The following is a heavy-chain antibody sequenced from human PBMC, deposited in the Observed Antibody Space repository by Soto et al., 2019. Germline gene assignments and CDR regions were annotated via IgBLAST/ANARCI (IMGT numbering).Heavy chain of an antibody. J-gene: IGHJ4*02. D-gene: IGHD6-19*01. CDR2: ISGSGGST. CDR3: AKSMVTLYSSGWEPFDY. Sequence: PGGSLRLSCAASGFTFSSYAMSWVRQAPGKGLEWVSAISGSGGSTYYADSVKGRLTISRDNSKNTLYLQMNSLRAEDTAVYYCAKSMVTLYSSGWEPFDYWGQGTLVTVSS. CDR1: GFTFSSYA. V-gene: IGHV3-23*01.